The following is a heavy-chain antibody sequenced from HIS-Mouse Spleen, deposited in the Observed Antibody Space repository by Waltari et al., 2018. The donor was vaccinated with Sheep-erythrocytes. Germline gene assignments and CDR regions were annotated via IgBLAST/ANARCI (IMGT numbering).Heavy chain of an antibody. J-gene: IGHJ4*02. CDR3: ARGGRRTGFDY. CDR1: GGSFSGYY. CDR2: INHSGST. Sequence: QVQLQQWGAGLLQPSETLSLTCAVYGGSFSGYYWSWIRQPPGKGLEWMGEINHSGSTNSNPSLKSRVTISVDTSKNQFSLKLSSVTAADTAVYYCARGGRRTGFDYWGQGTLVTVSS. V-gene: IGHV4-34*01. D-gene: IGHD3-9*01.